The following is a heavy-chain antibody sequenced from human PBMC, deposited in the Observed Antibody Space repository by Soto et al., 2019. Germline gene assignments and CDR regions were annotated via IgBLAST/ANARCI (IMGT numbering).Heavy chain of an antibody. CDR1: GGSFSGYY. CDR2: INHSGST. CDR3: ALGDDILTGPYGMDV. J-gene: IGHJ6*02. Sequence: PSETLSLTCAVYGGSFSGYYWSWIRQPPGKGLEWIGEINHSGSTNYNPSLKSRVTISVDTSKNQFSLKLSSVTAADTAVYYCALGDDILTGPYGMDVWGQGTTVTVSS. D-gene: IGHD3-9*01. V-gene: IGHV4-34*01.